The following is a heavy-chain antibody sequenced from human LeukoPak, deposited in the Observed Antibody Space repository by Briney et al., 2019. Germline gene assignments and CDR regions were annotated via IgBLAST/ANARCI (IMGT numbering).Heavy chain of an antibody. Sequence: SQTLSLTCTVSGGSISSGSYYWSCIRQPAGKGLEGIGRIYTSGSTNYNPSLKSRVTISVDTSKNQFSLKLSYVTAADTAVYYCARGRGYCSSTSCYSFSWFDPWGQGTMVTVSS. CDR2: IYTSGST. CDR3: ARGRGYCSSTSCYSFSWFDP. D-gene: IGHD2-2*01. CDR1: GGSISSGSYY. J-gene: IGHJ5*02. V-gene: IGHV4-61*02.